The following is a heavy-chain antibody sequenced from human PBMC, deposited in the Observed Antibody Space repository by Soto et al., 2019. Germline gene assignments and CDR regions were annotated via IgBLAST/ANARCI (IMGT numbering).Heavy chain of an antibody. V-gene: IGHV4-59*01. Sequence: QVRLQESGPGLVKPSETLSLTCAVSGTSFGTYYWSWIRQPPGKGLEWIGYIFYSGHLKYNPSLKGRLTISVDPPKNQISLGLTSVTAADTAVSYCARGGGGYRFDYWGQGALVTVSS. CDR2: IFYSGHL. CDR3: ARGGGGYRFDY. CDR1: GTSFGTYY. D-gene: IGHD1-26*01. J-gene: IGHJ4*02.